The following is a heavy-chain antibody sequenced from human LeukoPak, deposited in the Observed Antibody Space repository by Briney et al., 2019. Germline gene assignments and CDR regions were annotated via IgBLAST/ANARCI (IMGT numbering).Heavy chain of an antibody. Sequence: ASVRVSCKASGYTFSSHGISWVRQAPGQGLEWMGWISTSYGNTNYAQKFQGRVTMTTDTSTSTAFMELRSLRSDDTAVFYCARVSLLDGRWLHRGYYFDYWGQGTLVTVFS. V-gene: IGHV1-18*01. CDR2: ISTSYGNT. CDR3: ARVSLLDGRWLHRGYYFDY. D-gene: IGHD5-24*01. CDR1: GYTFSSHG. J-gene: IGHJ4*02.